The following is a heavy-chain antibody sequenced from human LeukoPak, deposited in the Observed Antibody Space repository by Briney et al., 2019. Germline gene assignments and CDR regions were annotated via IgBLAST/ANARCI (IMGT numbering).Heavy chain of an antibody. V-gene: IGHV6-1*01. CDR3: ARDVGNSGWYTFDY. Sequence: SQTLSVTCAISGDSFSSINGAWNWIRQSPSRGLEWLVRTYYRSKWYYDYAVSLQGRITINPDTSRNQFSLQLTSVTPEDTAVYYCARDVGNSGWYTFDYWGQGTLVTVSS. CDR1: GDSFSSINGA. D-gene: IGHD6-19*01. CDR2: TYYRSKWYY. J-gene: IGHJ4*02.